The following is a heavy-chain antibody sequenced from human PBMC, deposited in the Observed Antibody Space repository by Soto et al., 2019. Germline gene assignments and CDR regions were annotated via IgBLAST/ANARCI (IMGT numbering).Heavy chain of an antibody. V-gene: IGHV1-69*13. D-gene: IGHD3-22*01. Sequence: ASEQVSCRASGGTFSSYGIDSVRQAPVQGLEWMXGXIXXXGXAXXXQXXKXRVTITADESTSTAYMELSSLRSEDTAVYYCARGVHHDSSGYYYFYWGQGTLVTVS. CDR1: GGTFSSYG. CDR3: ARGVHHDSSGYYYFY. J-gene: IGHJ4*02. CDR2: XIXXXGXA.